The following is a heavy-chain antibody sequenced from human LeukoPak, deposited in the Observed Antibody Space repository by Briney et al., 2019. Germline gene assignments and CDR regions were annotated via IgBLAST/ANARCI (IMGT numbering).Heavy chain of an antibody. CDR3: ARARQWLVQNTFDI. CDR2: INPNSGGT. V-gene: IGHV1-2*02. CDR1: GYTFTGYY. J-gene: IGHJ3*02. Sequence: ASVKVSCKASGYTFTGYYMHWVRQAPGHGLEWMGWINPNSGGTNYAQKFQGRVTMTRDTSISTAYMELSRLRSDDTAVYYCARARQWLVQNTFDIWGQGTMVTVSS. D-gene: IGHD6-19*01.